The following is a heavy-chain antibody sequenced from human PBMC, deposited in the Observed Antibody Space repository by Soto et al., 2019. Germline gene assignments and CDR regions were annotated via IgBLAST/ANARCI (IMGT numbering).Heavy chain of an antibody. CDR3: ARGYNWNPGAFDI. CDR1: GGSISSGDYY. V-gene: IGHV4-30-4*01. J-gene: IGHJ3*02. Sequence: PSETLSLTCTVSGGSISSGDYYWSWIRQPPGKVLEWIGYIYYSGSTYYNPSLKSRVTISVDTSKNQFSLKLSSVTAADTAVYYCARGYNWNPGAFDIWGQGTMVTVSS. CDR2: IYYSGST. D-gene: IGHD1-20*01.